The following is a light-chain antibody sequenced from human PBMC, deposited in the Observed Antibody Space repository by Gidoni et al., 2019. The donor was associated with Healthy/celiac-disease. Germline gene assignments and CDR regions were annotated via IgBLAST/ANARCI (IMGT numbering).Light chain of an antibody. Sequence: SDELTQPPSVSVSPGQTASITCSGDKLGDKYACWYQQKPGQSPVLVIYQDSTRPSGIPERFSGSNSGNTATLTISGTQAMDEADYYCQEWDSSIVVFGGGTKLTVL. CDR2: QDS. CDR1: KLGDKY. V-gene: IGLV3-1*01. J-gene: IGLJ2*01. CDR3: QEWDSSIVV.